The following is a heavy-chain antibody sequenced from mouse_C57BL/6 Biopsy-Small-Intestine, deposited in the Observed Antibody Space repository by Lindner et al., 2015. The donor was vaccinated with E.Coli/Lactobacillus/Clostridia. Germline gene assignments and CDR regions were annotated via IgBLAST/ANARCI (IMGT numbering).Heavy chain of an antibody. CDR3: ARREIFGVVIRNYGMDV. J-gene: IGHJ1*01. V-gene: IGHV1-84*02. Sequence: SVKVSCKASGYTFTSYAVHWVRQAPGQRLEWMGWINAGTENTKYSQKFQGRVTITRDTSASTAYMELSSLRSEDTAVYYCARREIFGVVIRNYGMDVWGQGTTVTVSS. CDR1: GYTFTSYA. CDR2: INAGTENT. D-gene: IGHD1-1*01.